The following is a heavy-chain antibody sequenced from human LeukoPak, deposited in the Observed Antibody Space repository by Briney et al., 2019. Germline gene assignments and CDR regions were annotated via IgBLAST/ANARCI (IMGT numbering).Heavy chain of an antibody. V-gene: IGHV7-4-1*02. D-gene: IGHD3-22*01. CDR2: INTNTGNP. J-gene: IGHJ4*02. CDR1: GYTFTSYG. CDR3: ARDYDSSGYYYQN. Sequence: ASVKVSCKASGYTFTSYGISWVRQAPGQGLEWMGWINTNTGNPTYAQGFTGRFVFSLDTSVSTAYLQISSLKAEDTAVYYCARDYDSSGYYYQNWGQGTLVTVSS.